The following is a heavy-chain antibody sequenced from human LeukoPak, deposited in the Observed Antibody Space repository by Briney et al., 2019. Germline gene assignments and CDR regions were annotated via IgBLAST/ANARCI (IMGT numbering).Heavy chain of an antibody. CDR1: VDSVSRSDSY. CDR3: ARRRYYDGSGYLE. V-gene: IGHV4-39*01. J-gene: IGHJ1*01. CDR2: IYYSGRT. D-gene: IGHD3-22*01. Sequence: SETLSLTCSVSVDSVSRSDSYCDWIRQPPGKGLEWIGTIYYSGRTYHSPSLKSRVTMSVDPSNNQFSLNLRSVTAADTALYYCARRRYYDGSGYLEWGQGTLLSVSS.